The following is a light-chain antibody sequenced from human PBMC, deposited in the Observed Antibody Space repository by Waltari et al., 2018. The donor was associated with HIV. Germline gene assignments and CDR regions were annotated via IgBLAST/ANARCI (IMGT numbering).Light chain of an antibody. CDR1: QNLLSSSNNKNY. CDR2: WAS. CDR3: QQYYTTMYT. Sequence: DVVMIQSPDSLAVSLGERATINCKSRQNLLSSSNNKNYLAWYQQKPGQPPKLLIYWASTRHSGVPDRFRGSGSGTEFTLTISGLQAEDVAVYYCQQYYTTMYTFGQGTKLEIK. J-gene: IGKJ2*01. V-gene: IGKV4-1*01.